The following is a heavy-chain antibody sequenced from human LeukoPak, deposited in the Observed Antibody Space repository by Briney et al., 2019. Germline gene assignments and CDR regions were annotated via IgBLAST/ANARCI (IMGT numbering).Heavy chain of an antibody. D-gene: IGHD5-24*01. V-gene: IGHV1-24*01. J-gene: IGHJ3*02. Sequence: ASVKVSCKVSGYTLTELSMHWVRQAPGKGLEWMGGFDPEVGKTIYAQKFQGRVTMTEDTSTDTAYMELSSLRSEDTAVYYCARDRRGYNSGGAFDIWGQGTMVTVSS. CDR2: FDPEVGKT. CDR1: GYTLTELS. CDR3: ARDRRGYNSGGAFDI.